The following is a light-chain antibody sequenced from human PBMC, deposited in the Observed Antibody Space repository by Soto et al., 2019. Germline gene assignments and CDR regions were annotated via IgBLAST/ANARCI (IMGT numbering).Light chain of an antibody. J-gene: IGKJ2*01. V-gene: IGKV3-20*01. Sequence: EIVLTQSPGTLSLSPGERATFSCRASQSVNSNYLAWYQQRPGLAPSLLIYGTSNRATGIPDRFSGSGSGTDFTLTISRLEPEDFAVYYCQRYGSSPLYTFGQGTKLEIK. CDR2: GTS. CDR3: QRYGSSPLYT. CDR1: QSVNSNY.